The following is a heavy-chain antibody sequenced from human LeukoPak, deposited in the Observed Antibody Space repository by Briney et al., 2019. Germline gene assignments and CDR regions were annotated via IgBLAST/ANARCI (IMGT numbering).Heavy chain of an antibody. J-gene: IGHJ4*02. Sequence: GESLKISCKGSGYSFTSYWIGGVRPLPGKGLEWMGIIYPGDSDTRYSPSFQGQVTISAYKSISTAYLQWSSLKASDTAMYYCARHRSLREYSSSWGPDYWGQGTLVTVSS. CDR3: ARHRSLREYSSSWGPDY. CDR2: IYPGDSDT. V-gene: IGHV5-51*01. D-gene: IGHD6-6*01. CDR1: GYSFTSYW.